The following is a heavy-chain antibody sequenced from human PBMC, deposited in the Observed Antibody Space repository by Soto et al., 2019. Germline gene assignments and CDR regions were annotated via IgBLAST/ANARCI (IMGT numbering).Heavy chain of an antibody. CDR3: ATSNYGSGSYYYYNGMDV. CDR2: FDPEDGET. J-gene: IGHJ6*02. CDR1: GYTLTELS. V-gene: IGHV1-24*01. D-gene: IGHD3-10*01. Sequence: ASVKVSCKVSGYTLTELSMHWVRQAPGKGLEWMGGFDPEDGETIYAQKFQGRVTMTEDTSTDTAYMELSSLRSEDTAVYYCATSNYGSGSYYYYNGMDVWGQGTTVTVSS.